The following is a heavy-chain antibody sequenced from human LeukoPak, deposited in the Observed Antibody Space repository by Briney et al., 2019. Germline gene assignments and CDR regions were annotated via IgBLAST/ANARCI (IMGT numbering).Heavy chain of an antibody. Sequence: PSETLSLTCTVSGGSISTSSYSWGWIRQPPGRGLEWIGYIYGSGSTNYNSSLKSRVTISVDTSKNQFSLKLSSVTAADTAVYYCARAGGYRIAAADLDHWGPGTLVTVSS. V-gene: IGHV4-61*05. D-gene: IGHD6-13*01. CDR1: GGSISTSSYS. J-gene: IGHJ4*02. CDR3: ARAGGYRIAAADLDH. CDR2: IYGSGST.